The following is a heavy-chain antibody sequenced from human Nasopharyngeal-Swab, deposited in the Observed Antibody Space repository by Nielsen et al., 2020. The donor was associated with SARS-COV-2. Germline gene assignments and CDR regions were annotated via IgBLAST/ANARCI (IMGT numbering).Heavy chain of an antibody. CDR2: IIPILGIA. Sequence: WVRQAPGQGLEWMGRIIPILGIANSAQKFQGRVTITADKSTSTAYMELSSLRSEDTAVYYCARRKMAVAGTWWFDPWGQGTLVTVSS. CDR3: ARRKMAVAGTWWFDP. J-gene: IGHJ5*02. V-gene: IGHV1-69*02. D-gene: IGHD6-19*01.